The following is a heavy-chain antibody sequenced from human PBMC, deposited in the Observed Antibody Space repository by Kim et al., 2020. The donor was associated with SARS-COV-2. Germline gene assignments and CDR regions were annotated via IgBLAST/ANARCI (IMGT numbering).Heavy chain of an antibody. CDR1: GFTVSSYN. D-gene: IGHD3-9*01. CDR3: GGQHYDLFYGQTVDFAL. CDR2: ICSSSST. Sequence: GGSLRLSCAASGFTVSSYNMSWVRQAPGKGLEWVSYICSSSSTFYADSVMSSLSTTSGNTTNNPYYQKNSMRAEDTTAYYCGGQHYDLFYGQTVDFALW. J-gene: IGHJ2*01. V-gene: IGHV3-66*01.